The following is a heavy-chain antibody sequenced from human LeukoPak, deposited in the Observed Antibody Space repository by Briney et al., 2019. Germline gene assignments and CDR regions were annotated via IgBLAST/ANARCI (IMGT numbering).Heavy chain of an antibody. D-gene: IGHD4-17*01. Sequence: GGSLRLSCAASGFSFSDYYMSWIRQAPGKGLEWVSYISSSNSYTNYADSVKGRFTISRDNAKNSLYLQMNSLRAEDTAVYYCGTWTTVASYFDYWGQGTLVTVSS. CDR1: GFSFSDYY. V-gene: IGHV3-11*06. CDR2: ISSSNSYT. J-gene: IGHJ4*02. CDR3: GTWTTVASYFDY.